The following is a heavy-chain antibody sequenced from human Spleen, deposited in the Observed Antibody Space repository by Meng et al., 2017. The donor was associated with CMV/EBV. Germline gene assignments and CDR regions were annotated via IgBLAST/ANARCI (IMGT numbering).Heavy chain of an antibody. J-gene: IGHJ5*02. CDR2: IYYSGST. CDR3: ARGAAARRVWFDP. D-gene: IGHD6-6*01. V-gene: IGHV4-61*01. CDR1: GGSISYYKYY. Sequence: SETLSLTCFVSGGSISYYKYYWAWIRQPPGKGLEWIGYIYYSGSTNHNPSLKSRVTMSVDTSKNQFSLKLSSVTAADTAVYYCARGAAARRVWFDPWGQGTLVTVSS.